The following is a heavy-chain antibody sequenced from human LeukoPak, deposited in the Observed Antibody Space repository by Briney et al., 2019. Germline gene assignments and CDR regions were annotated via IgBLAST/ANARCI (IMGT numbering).Heavy chain of an antibody. J-gene: IGHJ6*03. Sequence: GGSLRLSCAASGFTLDEYTMHWVRQAPGKGLEWVSLISWDGASTYYADSVEGRFTISRDNSKNSLYLQMNSLRTEDTALYYCARGNYYYYYMDVWGKGTTVTVSS. V-gene: IGHV3-43*01. CDR2: ISWDGAST. D-gene: IGHD3-10*01. CDR3: ARGNYYYYYMDV. CDR1: GFTLDEYT.